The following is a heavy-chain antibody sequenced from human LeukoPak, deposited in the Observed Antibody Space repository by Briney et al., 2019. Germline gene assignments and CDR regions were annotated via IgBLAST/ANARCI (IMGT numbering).Heavy chain of an antibody. CDR1: GFTFSSYS. J-gene: IGHJ6*02. Sequence: PGGSLRLSCAASGFTFSSYSMNWVRQAPGKGLEWVSSISSSSSYIYYADSVKGRFTISRDNAKNSLYLQMNSLRAEDTAVYYCARGGRWRGPDYYYGMDVWGQGTTVTVSS. CDR2: ISSSSSYI. CDR3: ARGGRWRGPDYYYGMDV. D-gene: IGHD4-23*01. V-gene: IGHV3-21*01.